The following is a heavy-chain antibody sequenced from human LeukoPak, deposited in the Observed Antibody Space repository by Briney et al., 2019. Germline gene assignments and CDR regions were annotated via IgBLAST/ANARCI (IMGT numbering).Heavy chain of an antibody. Sequence: PGGSLRLSCAAYGFTFSDFYMTWIRQAPGKGLECLSYISPTGSDISYADSVKGRFTISRDNAKNSLYLQMNSLRDDDTAVYYCTRDPRLTDYWGQGTLVTVSS. CDR2: ISPTGSDI. J-gene: IGHJ4*02. V-gene: IGHV3-11*04. CDR1: GFTFSDFY. CDR3: TRDPRLTDY.